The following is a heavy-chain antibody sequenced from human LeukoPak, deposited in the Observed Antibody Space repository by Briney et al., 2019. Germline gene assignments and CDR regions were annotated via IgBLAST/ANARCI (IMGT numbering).Heavy chain of an antibody. CDR3: ARAGGYSYGYSAFDI. J-gene: IGHJ3*02. V-gene: IGHV4-59*01. CDR2: IYYSGST. CDR1: GGSISSYY. D-gene: IGHD5-18*01. Sequence: PSETLSLTCTVSGGSISSYYWSWIRQPPGKGLEWFGYIYYSGSTNYNPSLKSRVTISVDASKNQFSLKLSSVTAADTAVYYCARAGGYSYGYSAFDIWGQGTMVTVSS.